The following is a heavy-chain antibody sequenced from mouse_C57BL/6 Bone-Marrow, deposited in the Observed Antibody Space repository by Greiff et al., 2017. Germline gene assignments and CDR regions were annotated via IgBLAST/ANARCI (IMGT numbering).Heavy chain of an antibody. Sequence: EVHLVEPGGGLVKPGRSLKLSCAASGFTFSSYAMSWVRQTPDKRLEWVATISDGGSYTHYPDNVKGRFPFCRDNANNNLYLQRSNLKAEDTAMYDCSREPTGVAGAMDYWGQGTSDTVSS. CDR3: SREPTGVAGAMDY. J-gene: IGHJ4*01. V-gene: IGHV5-4*01. CDR2: ISDGGSYT. CDR1: GFTFSSYA. D-gene: IGHD1-1*01.